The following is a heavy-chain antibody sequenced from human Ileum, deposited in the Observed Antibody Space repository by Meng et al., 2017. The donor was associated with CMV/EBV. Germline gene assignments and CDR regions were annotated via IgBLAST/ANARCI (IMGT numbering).Heavy chain of an antibody. CDR1: GYTFTSNG. CDR2: INTNTGKP. J-gene: IGHJ4*02. V-gene: IGHV7-4-1*02. CDR3: ARDGLNERYFDY. Sequence: CTASGYTFTSNGLIWVRQAPGQGPEWMGWINTNTGKPTYARDFTGRFVFSLDTSVSTAYLQISSLKAEDTAVYYCARDGLNERYFDYWGQGTLVTVSS.